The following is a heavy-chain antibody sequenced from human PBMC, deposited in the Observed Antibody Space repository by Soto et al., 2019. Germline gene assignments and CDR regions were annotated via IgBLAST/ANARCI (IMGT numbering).Heavy chain of an antibody. CDR3: ARDLDWNDGSDY. V-gene: IGHV3-21*01. CDR1: GFTFSSYS. CDR2: ISSSSSYI. D-gene: IGHD1-1*01. J-gene: IGHJ4*02. Sequence: EVQLVESGGGLVKPGGSLRLSCAASGFTFSSYSMNWVRQAPGKGLEWVSSISSSSSYIYYADSVKGRFTISRDNAKNSLYLQMNSLRAEDTAVYYCARDLDWNDGSDYWGQGTLVTVSS.